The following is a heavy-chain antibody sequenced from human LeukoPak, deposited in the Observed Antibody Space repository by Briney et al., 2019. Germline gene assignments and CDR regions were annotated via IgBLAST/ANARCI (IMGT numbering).Heavy chain of an antibody. J-gene: IGHJ6*02. Sequence: SVKVSCKASGGTFSSYAISWVRQAPGQGLEWMGRIIPIVGIVNYAQKFQVRVTIIADKSTSTAYMELSSLESEDTAVYYCHMGEDGYNGNYGMDVWGQGTTVTVSS. D-gene: IGHD5-24*01. V-gene: IGHV1-69*04. CDR2: IIPIVGIV. CDR1: GGTFSSYA. CDR3: HMGEDGYNGNYGMDV.